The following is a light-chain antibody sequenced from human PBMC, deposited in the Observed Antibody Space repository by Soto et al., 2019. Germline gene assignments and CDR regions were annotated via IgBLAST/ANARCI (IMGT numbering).Light chain of an antibody. Sequence: QSALTQPASVSGSPGQSITISCTGTSSDVGSYDFVSWYQQHPGKVPKLILYDVAKWPSGVSDRFSGSKSGNTASLTISGLQAEDEADYYCCSFTTASTFVFGTGTKVTVL. J-gene: IGLJ1*01. CDR2: DVA. V-gene: IGLV2-14*03. CDR1: SSDVGSYDF. CDR3: CSFTTASTFV.